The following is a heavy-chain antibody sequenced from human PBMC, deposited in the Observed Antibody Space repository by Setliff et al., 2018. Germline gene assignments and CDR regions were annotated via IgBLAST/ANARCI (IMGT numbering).Heavy chain of an antibody. D-gene: IGHD5-12*01. CDR2: INPLSGDT. J-gene: IGHJ4*02. V-gene: IGHV1-2*02. CDR1: GYTFSDYY. CDR3: ARAVSGYDYHYFDK. Sequence: ASVKVSCKASGYTFSDYYIHWVRQAPGQGLEWMGWINPLSGDTNYALKFEGRVTMTRDTSISTAYMELSRLTSDDSAVYYCARAVSGYDYHYFDKWGQGTLVTVSS.